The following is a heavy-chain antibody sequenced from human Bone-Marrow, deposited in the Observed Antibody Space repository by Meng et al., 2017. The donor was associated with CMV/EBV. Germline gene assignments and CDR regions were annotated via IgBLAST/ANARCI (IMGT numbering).Heavy chain of an antibody. CDR3: AKDGRGSSGAYYFDY. CDR2: ISWDGVST. D-gene: IGHD6-6*01. Sequence: GESLKISCAASGFTFDDYTMHWVRQAPGKGLEWVSLISWDGVSTYYADSVKGRFTISRGNSKTSLYLQMNSLRTEDTALDYCAKDGRGSSGAYYFDYWGQGTLATVSS. CDR1: GFTFDDYT. V-gene: IGHV3-43*01. J-gene: IGHJ4*02.